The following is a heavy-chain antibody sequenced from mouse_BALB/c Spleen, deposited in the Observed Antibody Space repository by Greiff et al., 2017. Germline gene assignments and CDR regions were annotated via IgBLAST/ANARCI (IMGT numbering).Heavy chain of an antibody. V-gene: IGHV5-4*02. CDR2: ISDGGSYT. Sequence: EVKVVESGGGLVKPGGSLKLSCAASGFTFSDYYMYWVRQTPEKRLEWVATISDGGSYTYYPDSVKGRFTISRDNAKNNLYLQMSSLKSEDTAMYYCARDRNYRYGYAMDYWGQGTSVTVSS. J-gene: IGHJ4*01. CDR3: ARDRNYRYGYAMDY. D-gene: IGHD2-14*01. CDR1: GFTFSDYY.